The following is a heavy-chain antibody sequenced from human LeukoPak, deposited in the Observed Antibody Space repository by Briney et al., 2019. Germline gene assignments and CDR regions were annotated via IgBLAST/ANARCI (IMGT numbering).Heavy chain of an antibody. CDR3: ARSTNFAFDP. D-gene: IGHD2-2*01. CDR1: GFTFSNYN. V-gene: IGHV3-21*01. Sequence: GGSLRLSCAASGFTFSNYNIDWVRQAPGRGLEWVSSISSSGVYIYYADSVKGRFTISRDNARNSLFLQMSSLRVEDTAVYYCARSTNFAFDPWGQETLVTVSS. J-gene: IGHJ5*02. CDR2: ISSSGVYI.